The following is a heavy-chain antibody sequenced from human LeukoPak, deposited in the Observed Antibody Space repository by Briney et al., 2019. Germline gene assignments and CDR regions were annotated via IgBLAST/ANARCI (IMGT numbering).Heavy chain of an antibody. V-gene: IGHV3-23*01. J-gene: IGHJ4*02. CDR3: AKHAGAIVGTTTSFGC. CDR1: GFTFSSYA. Sequence: GGSLRLSCAASGFTFSSYAMTWVRQAPGKGLEWVSSIAGSGDNTYHADAMKGRFTISRDNSKNTLYLQMNGLRAEDTAIYYCAKHAGAIVGTTTSFGCWGQGTLVTVSS. D-gene: IGHD1-26*01. CDR2: IAGSGDNT.